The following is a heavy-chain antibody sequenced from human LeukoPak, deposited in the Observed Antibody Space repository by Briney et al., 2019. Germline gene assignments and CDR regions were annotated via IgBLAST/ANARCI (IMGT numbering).Heavy chain of an antibody. CDR3: ARERKQRDIAVVVAARYYFDY. V-gene: IGHV4-34*01. CDR1: GGSFSGYY. J-gene: IGHJ4*02. CDR2: INHSGST. Sequence: SETLSLTCAVHGGSFSGYYWSWIRQPPGKGLEWIGEINHSGSTNYNPSLKSRVTISVDTSKNQFSLKLSSVTAADTAVYYCARERKQRDIAVVVAARYYFDYWGQGTLVTVSS. D-gene: IGHD2-15*01.